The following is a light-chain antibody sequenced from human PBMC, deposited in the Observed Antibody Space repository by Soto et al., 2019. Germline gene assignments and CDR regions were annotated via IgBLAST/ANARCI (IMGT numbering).Light chain of an antibody. V-gene: IGLV2-14*01. CDR1: SSDVGGSNY. Sequence: QAALTQPASVSGSPGQSSTISCTGTSSDVGGSNYVSWYQQHPGKAPKLMIYEVSNRPSGVSNRFSGSKSGNTASLTISGLQAEDEADYYCSSSTSSSTLVFGGGTKLTVL. CDR3: SSSTSSSTLV. CDR2: EVS. J-gene: IGLJ2*01.